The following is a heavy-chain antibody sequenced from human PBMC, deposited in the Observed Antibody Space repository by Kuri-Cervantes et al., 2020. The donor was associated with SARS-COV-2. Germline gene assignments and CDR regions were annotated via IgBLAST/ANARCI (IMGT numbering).Heavy chain of an antibody. V-gene: IGHV3-43*01. J-gene: IGHJ4*02. CDR3: VKGQTGTTLSLDN. CDR2: ISWDGATT. Sequence: GESLKISCAASGFTFSSYSMNWVRQAPGKGLEWVSLISWDGATTYYADSVKGRFTISRDNSRNSLYLQMNVLRSEDTALYYCVKGQTGTTLSLDNWGQGTLVTVSS. CDR1: GFTFSSYS. D-gene: IGHD1-1*01.